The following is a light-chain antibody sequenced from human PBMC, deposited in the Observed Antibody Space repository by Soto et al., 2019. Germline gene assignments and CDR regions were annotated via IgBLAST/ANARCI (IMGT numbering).Light chain of an antibody. J-gene: IGKJ5*01. Sequence: EIVLTQSPGTLSLSPGERGTLSCRASQSVSSSYLAWYQQKPGQAPRLLIYGASSRATGIPDRFSGSGSGTHFTLTISRLEPEDFAVYYCQQYGGSPPITFGQGTRLEIK. CDR2: GAS. CDR1: QSVSSSY. CDR3: QQYGGSPPIT. V-gene: IGKV3-20*01.